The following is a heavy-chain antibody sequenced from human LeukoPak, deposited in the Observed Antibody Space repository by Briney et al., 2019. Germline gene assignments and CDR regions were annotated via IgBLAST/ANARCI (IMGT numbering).Heavy chain of an antibody. D-gene: IGHD4-23*01. CDR1: GFTFSSYA. CDR3: ARDPYGGNPYAGDY. Sequence: PGGSLRLSCAASGFTFSSYAMHWVRQAPGKGLEWVAVISYDGSNKYYADSVKGRFTISRDNSKNTLYLQMNSLRAEDTAVYYCARDPYGGNPYAGDYWGQGTLVTVSS. V-gene: IGHV3-30-3*01. CDR2: ISYDGSNK. J-gene: IGHJ4*02.